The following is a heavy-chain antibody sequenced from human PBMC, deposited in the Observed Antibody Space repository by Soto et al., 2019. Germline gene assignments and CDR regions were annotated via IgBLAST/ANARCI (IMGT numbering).Heavy chain of an antibody. CDR1: GFTFSTYA. CDR2: ITDSGSPT. V-gene: IGHV3-23*01. D-gene: IGHD1-1*01. J-gene: IGHJ4*02. CDR3: ARRGGVTTGALDY. Sequence: EVQLMESGGGWVQPGGSLRLSCAASGFTFSTYAMGWVRQAPGKGLQWVSSITDSGSPTYYADSVKGRFTISRDNSKNTLFLQMNSLRSEDTAVYYCARRGGVTTGALDYWGQGTLVSVSS.